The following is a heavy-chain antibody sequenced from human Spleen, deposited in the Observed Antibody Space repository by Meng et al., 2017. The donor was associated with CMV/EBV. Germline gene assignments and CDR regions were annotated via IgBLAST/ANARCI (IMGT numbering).Heavy chain of an antibody. D-gene: IGHD5-18*01. Sequence: GESLKISCAASGFTVSSNYMSWVRQAPGKGLEWVSVIYSGGSTYYADSVKGRFTISRDNSKNTLYLQMNSLRAEDTAVYYCSYGDYYYYGMDVWGQGTTVTVSS. J-gene: IGHJ6*02. V-gene: IGHV3-66*02. CDR2: IYSGGST. CDR1: GFTVSSNY. CDR3: SYGDYYYYGMDV.